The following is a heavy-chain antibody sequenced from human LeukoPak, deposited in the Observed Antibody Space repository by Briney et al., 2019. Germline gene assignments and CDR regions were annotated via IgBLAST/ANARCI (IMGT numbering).Heavy chain of an antibody. CDR3: ARDRSTYYYYGMDV. CDR2: IIPIFGTA. J-gene: IGHJ6*02. D-gene: IGHD2-2*01. V-gene: IGHV1-69*13. Sequence: ASVTVSCKASGGTFSSYAISSVRQAPGQGLEWMGGIIPIFGTANYAQKFQGRVTITADESTSTAYMELSSLRSEDTAVYYCARDRSTYYYYGMDVWGQGTTVTVSS. CDR1: GGTFSSYA.